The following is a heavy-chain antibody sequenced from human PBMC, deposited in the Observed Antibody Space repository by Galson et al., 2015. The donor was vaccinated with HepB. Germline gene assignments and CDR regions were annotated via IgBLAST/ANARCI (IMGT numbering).Heavy chain of an antibody. V-gene: IGHV4-39*01. CDR3: ASSKSIAFRTFDY. CDR1: GGSISSSSYY. J-gene: IGHJ4*02. Sequence: TLSLTCTVSGGSISSSSYYWGWIRQPPGKGLEWIGSIYYSGSTYYNPSLKSRVTISVDTSKNQFSLKLSSVTAADTAVYYCASSKSIAFRTFDYWGRGTLVTVSS. CDR2: IYYSGST. D-gene: IGHD6-6*01.